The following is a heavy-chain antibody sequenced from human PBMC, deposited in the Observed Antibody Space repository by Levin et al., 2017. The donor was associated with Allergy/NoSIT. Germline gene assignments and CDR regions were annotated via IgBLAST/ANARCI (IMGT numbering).Heavy chain of an antibody. D-gene: IGHD3/OR15-3a*01. CDR2: INPSGGST. CDR3: ARVDSRDFWTYYYGMDG. CDR1: GYTFTSYY. Sequence: GESLKISCKASGYTFTSYYMHWVRQAPGQGLEWMGIINPSGGSTSYAQRFQGRVTMTRDTSTSTVYMELSSLRSEDTAVYYCARVDSRDFWTYYYGMDGWGQGTTVTVSS. J-gene: IGHJ6*02. V-gene: IGHV1-46*01.